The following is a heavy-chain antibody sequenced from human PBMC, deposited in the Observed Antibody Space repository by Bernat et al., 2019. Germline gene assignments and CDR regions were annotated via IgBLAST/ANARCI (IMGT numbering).Heavy chain of an antibody. D-gene: IGHD1-14*01. CDR3: ATYHPFHY. CDR2: IKPDGSEK. V-gene: IGHV3-7*03. Sequence: EVQLVESGGGLVKPGGSLRLSCAASGFTFTSYWMSWVRQAPGKGLEWVATIKPDGSEKYYVDSVKGRFTISRDNAENSLYLQMNSLRAEDTAVYYCATYHPFHYWGQGTLVTVSS. CDR1: GFTFTSYW. J-gene: IGHJ4*02.